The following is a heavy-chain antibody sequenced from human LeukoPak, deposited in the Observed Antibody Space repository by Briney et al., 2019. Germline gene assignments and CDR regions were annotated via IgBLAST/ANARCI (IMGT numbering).Heavy chain of an antibody. J-gene: IGHJ4*02. CDR1: GYTFTGYY. CDR3: ARQKSYSSGWYHY. V-gene: IGHV1-2*02. D-gene: IGHD6-19*01. Sequence: ASVKVSCKASGYTFTGYYMHWVRQAPGQGLEWMGWINPNSGGTNYAQKFQGGVTMTRDTSISTAYMELSRLRSDDTAVYYCARQKSYSSGWYHYWGQGTLVTVSS. CDR2: INPNSGGT.